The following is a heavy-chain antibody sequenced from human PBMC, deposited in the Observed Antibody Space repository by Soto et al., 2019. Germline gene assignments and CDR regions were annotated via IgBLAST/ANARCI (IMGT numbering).Heavy chain of an antibody. CDR2: ISGSGGST. V-gene: IGHV3-23*01. CDR3: AKDPYARGYSH. Sequence: EVQLLESGGGLVQPGGSLRLSCAASGFTFSSYAMSWVRQAPGKGLEWVSAISGSGGSTYYADTVKGRFTISRDNSKNTRYLHVNSLIAEDTAVYYCAKDPYARGYSHWGPGTLVTGSS. D-gene: IGHD5-18*01. CDR1: GFTFSSYA. J-gene: IGHJ4*02.